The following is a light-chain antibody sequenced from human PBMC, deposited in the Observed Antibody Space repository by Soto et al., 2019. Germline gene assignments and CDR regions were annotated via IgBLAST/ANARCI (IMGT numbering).Light chain of an antibody. CDR3: SSYTCTNTAV. Sequence: QSVLTQPASVSVSRGQSITISCTGTSGDVGGYNYVSWYQQHPGKAPKLMIFDVSNRPSRDSQRFSGSKSGNTASLTISCLKVEDEADYYCSSYTCTNTAVFATVTSVTVL. J-gene: IGLJ1*01. V-gene: IGLV2-14*01. CDR1: SGDVGGYNY. CDR2: DVS.